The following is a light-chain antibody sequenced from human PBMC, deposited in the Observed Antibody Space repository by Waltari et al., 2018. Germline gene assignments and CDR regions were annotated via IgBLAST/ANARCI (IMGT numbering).Light chain of an antibody. CDR3: SSYTTSSAPGV. V-gene: IGLV2-14*01. J-gene: IGLJ1*01. Sequence: QSALTQPASVSGSPGPSITIPCSGTESDVGAYDFVSWYQQHPGKAPHLIIYEVSNRPSGISNRFSASKSGNTASLTISGLQAEDEADYYCSSYTTSSAPGVFGTGTRVTVL. CDR1: ESDVGAYDF. CDR2: EVS.